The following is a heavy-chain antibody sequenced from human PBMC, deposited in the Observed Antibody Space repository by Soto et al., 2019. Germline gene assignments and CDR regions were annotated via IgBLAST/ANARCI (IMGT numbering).Heavy chain of an antibody. Sequence: QVQVVQSGAEVKKPGASVKVSCKTSGYTFTTYGIGWVRQAPGQGLEWMGWISGANGHTNYAQNVQGRVTVTTDTSTSTANMELTSLRSDETAVYYCAKEVAGAGWEYDYWGQGTRVTVSS. CDR1: GYTFTTYG. CDR3: AKEVAGAGWEYDY. CDR2: ISGANGHT. J-gene: IGHJ4*02. D-gene: IGHD6-13*01. V-gene: IGHV1-18*01.